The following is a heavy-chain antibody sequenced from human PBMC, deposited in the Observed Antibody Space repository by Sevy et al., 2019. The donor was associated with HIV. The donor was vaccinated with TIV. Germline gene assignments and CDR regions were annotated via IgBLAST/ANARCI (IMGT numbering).Heavy chain of an antibody. Sequence: QSQTLSLTCAISGDSVSSNSAAWNWIRQSPSRGLEWLGRTYYRSKWYNDYAVSVKSRITINPDTSKNQFSLQLNSVTPEDTAVYYCARGRLSKNPNTAQLEYYDILTGYHPGGVGQAYNWFDPWGQGTLVTVSS. J-gene: IGHJ5*02. CDR1: GDSVSSNSAA. V-gene: IGHV6-1*01. CDR2: TYYRSKWYN. D-gene: IGHD3-9*01. CDR3: ARGRLSKNPNTAQLEYYDILTGYHPGGVGQAYNWFDP.